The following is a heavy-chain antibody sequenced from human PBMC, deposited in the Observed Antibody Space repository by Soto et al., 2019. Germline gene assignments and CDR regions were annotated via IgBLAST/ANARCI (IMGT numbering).Heavy chain of an antibody. Sequence: GGSLRLSCAASGFTFSSYAMSWVRQAPGKGLEWVSGISGSGDNTYYAGSVKGRFTISRDNSKNTLHLQMNSLRAEDTAVYYCAKMEHMFTFGGVIDYWGQGTLVTVSS. D-gene: IGHD3-16*02. CDR3: AKMEHMFTFGGVIDY. CDR1: GFTFSSYA. CDR2: ISGSGDNT. J-gene: IGHJ4*02. V-gene: IGHV3-23*01.